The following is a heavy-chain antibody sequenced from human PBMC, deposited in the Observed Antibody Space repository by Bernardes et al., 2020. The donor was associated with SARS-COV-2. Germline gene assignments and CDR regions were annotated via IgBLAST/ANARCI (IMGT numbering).Heavy chain of an antibody. CDR2: MNPNSGNT. J-gene: IGHJ6*02. CDR3: ARASLGVRRDKSYYYYGMDV. CDR1: GYTFTSYD. D-gene: IGHD3-10*01. Sequence: ASVKVSCKASGYTFTSYDINWVRQATGQGLEWMGWMNPNSGNTGYAQKFQGRVTMTRNTSISTAYMELSSLRSEDTAVYYCARASLGVRRDKSYYYYGMDVWGQGTTVTVSS. V-gene: IGHV1-8*01.